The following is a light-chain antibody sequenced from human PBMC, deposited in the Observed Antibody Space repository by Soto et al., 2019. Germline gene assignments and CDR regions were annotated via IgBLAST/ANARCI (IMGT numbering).Light chain of an antibody. CDR1: ESLYTY. CDR2: DTS. J-gene: IGKJ3*01. CDR3: QEHGNWPRRT. Sequence: DIVLTQSPATLSLSPGERATLSCRASESLYTYVAWFQQKPGQAPRLLIFDTSRRSTGVPARFSGSGAGTDYTLTIGSLEPEDFAVYYCQEHGNWPRRTFGPGTKVEI. V-gene: IGKV3-11*01.